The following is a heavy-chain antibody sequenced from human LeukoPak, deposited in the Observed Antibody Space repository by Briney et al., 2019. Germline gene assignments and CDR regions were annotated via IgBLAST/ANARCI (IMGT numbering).Heavy chain of an antibody. J-gene: IGHJ4*02. CDR1: GFIFDDYA. CDR2: ISWNSGSI. CDR3: AKYSSSWYGFDY. Sequence: GGSLRLSCAASGFIFDDYAMHWVRQAPGKGLEWVSGISWNSGSIGYADSVKGRFTISRDNAKNSLYLQMNSLRAEDTALYYCAKYSSSWYGFDYWGQGTLVTVSS. D-gene: IGHD6-13*01. V-gene: IGHV3-9*01.